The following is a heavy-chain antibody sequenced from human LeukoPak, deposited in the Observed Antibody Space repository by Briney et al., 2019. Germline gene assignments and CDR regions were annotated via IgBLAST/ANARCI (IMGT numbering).Heavy chain of an antibody. CDR1: GFTFTSSA. Sequence: ASVKVSYKASGFTFTSSAMQWVRQARGQRLEWIGWIVVGSGNTNYARKFQERVTITRDMSTSTAYMELSSLRSEDTAVYYCAADKSYDFWSGSPSMDVWGQGTTVTVSS. D-gene: IGHD3-3*01. V-gene: IGHV1-58*02. CDR2: IVVGSGNT. CDR3: AADKSYDFWSGSPSMDV. J-gene: IGHJ6*02.